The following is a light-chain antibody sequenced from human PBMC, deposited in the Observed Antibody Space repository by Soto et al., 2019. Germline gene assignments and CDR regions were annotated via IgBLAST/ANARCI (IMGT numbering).Light chain of an antibody. CDR2: DVT. Sequence: QSVLTQPASVSGSPGQSITISCTGTSSDVGAYNYVSWYQQHPGKVPKLMIFDVTNRPSGVSNRFSGSKSGNTASLTISGLQAEDEADYFCSSYTISNSVVFGGGTKLTVL. CDR3: SSYTISNSVV. V-gene: IGLV2-14*01. CDR1: SSDVGAYNY. J-gene: IGLJ2*01.